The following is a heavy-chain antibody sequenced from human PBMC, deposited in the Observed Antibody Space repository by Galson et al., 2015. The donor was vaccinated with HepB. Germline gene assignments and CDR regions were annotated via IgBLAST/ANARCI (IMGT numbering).Heavy chain of an antibody. J-gene: IGHJ4*02. Sequence: SVKVSCKAPGYTFISYSIVWVRQAPGQGLEWMGWISTYNGNTNYAQNLQGRVTMTRDTSTTTAYMELRSLRSDDTAVYYCARDGRDGYNYNFDYWGQGTLVTVSS. CDR2: ISTYNGNT. CDR3: ARDGRDGYNYNFDY. CDR1: GYTFISYS. V-gene: IGHV1-18*04. D-gene: IGHD5-24*01.